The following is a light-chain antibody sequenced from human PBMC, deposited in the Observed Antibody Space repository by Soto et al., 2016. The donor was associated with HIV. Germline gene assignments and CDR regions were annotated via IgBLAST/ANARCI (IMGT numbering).Light chain of an antibody. V-gene: IGKV1-27*01. Sequence: DIQMTQSPSSLSGSIGDRVSITCRASQDIYNYLAWYQQKPGKVPRLLISAAMNLESGVPSRFRGSGSGTGFTLTITSLQPEDIATYYCQKYNGVITFGGGTKV. CDR1: QDIYNY. J-gene: IGKJ4*01. CDR2: AAM. CDR3: QKYNGVIT.